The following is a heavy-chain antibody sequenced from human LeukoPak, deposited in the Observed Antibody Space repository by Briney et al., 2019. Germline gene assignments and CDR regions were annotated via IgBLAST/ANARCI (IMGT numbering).Heavy chain of an antibody. J-gene: IGHJ4*02. CDR3: AKGVSFDY. CDR1: GFTFSSYG. Sequence: GGSLRLTCAASGFTFSSYGMHWVRQAPGKGLEWVAVISYDGSNKYYADSVKGRFTISRDNSKNTLYLQMNSLRAEDTAVCYCAKGVSFDYWGQGTLVTVSS. D-gene: IGHD3-10*01. CDR2: ISYDGSNK. V-gene: IGHV3-30*18.